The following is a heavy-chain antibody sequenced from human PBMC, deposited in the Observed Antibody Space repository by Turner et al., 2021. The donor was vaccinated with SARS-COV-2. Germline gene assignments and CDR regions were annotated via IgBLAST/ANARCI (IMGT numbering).Heavy chain of an antibody. Sequence: QLQQSGPGLLKPSETLSLPCSVSGDSLSNSDYYWVWIRQAPGRGLEWIGNIYSIRITYYNSSLRSRVTISLDTSKNQFSLQMDSVTAADTAVYYCARHVVVPGAGNWFDSWGQGTLVSVSS. CDR3: ARHVVVPGAGNWFDS. D-gene: IGHD3-10*02. CDR2: IYSIRIT. J-gene: IGHJ5*01. CDR1: GDSLSNSDYY. V-gene: IGHV4-39*01.